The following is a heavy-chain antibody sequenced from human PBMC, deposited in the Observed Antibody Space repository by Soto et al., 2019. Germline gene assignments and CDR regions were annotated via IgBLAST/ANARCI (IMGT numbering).Heavy chain of an antibody. CDR3: AREISVACGHFDC. J-gene: IGHJ4*02. CDR2: ISSSSSTI. CDR1: GFTFSSYG. Sequence: EVQLVESGGGLVQPGGSLRLSCTASGFTFSSYGMNWVRQAPGKGLEWVSSISSSSSTIYYADSVRGRFTISRDNAKNSLYLQMNSLREEDTAVYYCAREISVACGHFDCWGQGTLVTVSS. V-gene: IGHV3-48*02. D-gene: IGHD6-19*01.